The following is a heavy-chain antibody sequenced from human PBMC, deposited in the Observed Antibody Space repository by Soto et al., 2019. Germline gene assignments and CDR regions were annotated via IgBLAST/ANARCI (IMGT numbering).Heavy chain of an antibody. CDR3: ARESGAGYSSSSTHPDAAVDY. Sequence: QVQLVESGGGVVQPGRSLRLSCAASGFTFSSYGMHWVRQAPGKGLEWVAVIWYDGSNKYYADSVKGRFTISRDNSKNTLYLQMNSLRAEDTAVYYCARESGAGYSSSSTHPDAAVDYWGQGTLVTVSS. J-gene: IGHJ4*02. CDR1: GFTFSSYG. CDR2: IWYDGSNK. V-gene: IGHV3-33*01. D-gene: IGHD6-13*01.